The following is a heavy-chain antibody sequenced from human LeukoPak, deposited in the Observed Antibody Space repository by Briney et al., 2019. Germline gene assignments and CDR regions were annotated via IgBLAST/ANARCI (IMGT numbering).Heavy chain of an antibody. J-gene: IGHJ4*02. CDR1: GGSFSGYY. CDR3: ARVGGYEVDY. V-gene: IGHV4-34*01. CDR2: INHSGST. Sequence: SETLSLTCAVYGGSFSGYYWSWIRQPPGKGLEWIGEINHSGSTNYNPSLKSRVTISVDTSKNQFSLKLSSVTAADTAVYYCARVGGYEVDYWGQGTLATVSS. D-gene: IGHD2-15*01.